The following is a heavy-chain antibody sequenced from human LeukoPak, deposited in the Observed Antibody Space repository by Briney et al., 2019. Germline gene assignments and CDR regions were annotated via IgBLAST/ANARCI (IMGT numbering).Heavy chain of an antibody. CDR2: IYQSGNP. Sequence: PSETLSLTCTVSGGSISSSDWWSWLRQPPGKGLEWIGQIYQSGNPDYNPSLKSRVTISVDTSKNQFSLKLKSVTAADTAVYYCARDNFFYDGGGLDWGRGTLVTVSS. D-gene: IGHD3-22*01. J-gene: IGHJ1*01. V-gene: IGHV4-4*02. CDR3: ARDNFFYDGGGLD. CDR1: GGSISSSDW.